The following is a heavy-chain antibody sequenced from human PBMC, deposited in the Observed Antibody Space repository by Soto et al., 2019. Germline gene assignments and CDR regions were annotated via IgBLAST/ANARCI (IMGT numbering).Heavy chain of an antibody. Sequence: GGSLRLSCAASGFTFYSHGMHWVRQAPGKGLEWVAVISYDGRFKYCADTVKGRFTISRDDSKNTLYLQMNSLRAEDTVVYYCKAAPPAAPRDWFDPWGQGTLFTVSS. CDR1: GFTFYSHG. V-gene: IGHV3-30*03. CDR3: KAAPPAAPRDWFDP. J-gene: IGHJ5*02. CDR2: ISYDGRFK. D-gene: IGHD2-15*01.